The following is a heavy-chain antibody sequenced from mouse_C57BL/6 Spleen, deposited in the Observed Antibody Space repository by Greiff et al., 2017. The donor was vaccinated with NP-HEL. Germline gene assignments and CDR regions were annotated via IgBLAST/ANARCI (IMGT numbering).Heavy chain of an antibody. CDR3: AREPSYDYDEVDY. Sequence: EVKLVESGGGLVKPGGSLKLSCAASGFTFSSYAMSWVRQTPEKRLEWVATISDGGSYTYYPDNVKGRFTISRDNAKNNLYLQMSHLKSEDTAMYYCAREPSYDYDEVDYWGQGTTLTVSS. J-gene: IGHJ2*01. CDR2: ISDGGSYT. CDR1: GFTFSSYA. V-gene: IGHV5-4*01. D-gene: IGHD2-4*01.